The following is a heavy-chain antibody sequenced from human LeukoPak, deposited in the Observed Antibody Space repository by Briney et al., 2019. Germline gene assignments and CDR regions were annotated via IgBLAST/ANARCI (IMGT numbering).Heavy chain of an antibody. CDR1: GGSISSGDYY. Sequence: PSETLSLTCTVSGGSISSGDYYWSWTRQPPGKGLEWIGYIYYSGSTYYNPSLKSRVTISVDTSKSQFSLKLTSVTAADTAVYYCARARAAAADYWGQGTLVTVSS. CDR2: IYYSGST. CDR3: ARARAAAADY. D-gene: IGHD6-13*01. J-gene: IGHJ4*02. V-gene: IGHV4-30-4*01.